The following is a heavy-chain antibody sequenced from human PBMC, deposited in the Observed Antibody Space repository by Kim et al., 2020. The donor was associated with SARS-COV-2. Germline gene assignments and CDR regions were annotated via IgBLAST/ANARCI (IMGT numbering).Heavy chain of an antibody. D-gene: IGHD3-10*01. CDR1: GYTFTTYA. CDR3: AGEGGFSGRTQDGMDG. V-gene: IGHV1-3*01. Sequence: ASVKVSCKASGYTFTTYAMHWVRQAPGQRPEWMGWINCGTGNTKYSQRFQDRITITRDTSASSAYMELRSLRSEDTGVYYCAGEGGFSGRTQDGMDGWGQGTTVTVSS. CDR2: INCGTGNT. J-gene: IGHJ6*02.